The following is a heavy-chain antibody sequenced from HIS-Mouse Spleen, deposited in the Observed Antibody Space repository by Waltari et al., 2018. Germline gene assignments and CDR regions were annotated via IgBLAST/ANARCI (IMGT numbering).Heavy chain of an antibody. Sequence: QVQLQESGQGLVKPSETLSLTCTVSGGSISSYYWSWIRQPAGKGLEWLGRIYTRGSTNYNPSLKSRVTMSVDTSKNQFSLKLSSVTAADTAVYYCAREIPYSSSWYDWYFDLWGRGTLVTVSS. CDR1: GGSISSYY. J-gene: IGHJ2*01. V-gene: IGHV4-4*07. D-gene: IGHD6-13*01. CDR2: IYTRGST. CDR3: AREIPYSSSWYDWYFDL.